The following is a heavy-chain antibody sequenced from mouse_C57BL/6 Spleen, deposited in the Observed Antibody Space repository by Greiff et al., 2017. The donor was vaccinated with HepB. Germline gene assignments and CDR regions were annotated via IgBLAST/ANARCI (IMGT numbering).Heavy chain of an antibody. D-gene: IGHD1-1*01. CDR3: ARSYYGSDWYFDV. Sequence: VQLQQSGAELVKPGASVKLSCTASGFNIKDYYMHWVKQRTEQGLEWIGRIDPEDGETKYDPKFQGKATITADTSSNTAYMQLSSLTPEDTAVYYCARSYYGSDWYFDVWGTGTTVTVSS. V-gene: IGHV14-2*01. J-gene: IGHJ1*03. CDR2: IDPEDGET. CDR1: GFNIKDYY.